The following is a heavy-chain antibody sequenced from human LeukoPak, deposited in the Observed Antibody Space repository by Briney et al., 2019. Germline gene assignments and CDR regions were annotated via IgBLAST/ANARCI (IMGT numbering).Heavy chain of an antibody. J-gene: IGHJ4*02. CDR1: GGSISSYY. V-gene: IGHV4-59*12. CDR2: IYYSGST. D-gene: IGHD6-19*01. Sequence: KPSETLSLTCTVSGGSISSYYGSWIRQPPGKGLEWIGYIYYSGSTGYNPSLKSRVTISVDTSKNQFSLKLSSVTAADTAVYYCARYRIAVAGTRYYFDYWGQGTLVTVSS. CDR3: ARYRIAVAGTRYYFDY.